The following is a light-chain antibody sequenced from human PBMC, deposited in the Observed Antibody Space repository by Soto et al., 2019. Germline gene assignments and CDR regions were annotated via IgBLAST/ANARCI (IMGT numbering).Light chain of an antibody. Sequence: DIQMTQSPSTLSASLGDRVTITCRASQSISTWLAWYQQKPGKAPKLLIYDASSLESGVPSRFSGSGSGTEFTLTISSLQPDDIATYYCQQYDSSSTFGGGTKWIS. J-gene: IGKJ4*02. V-gene: IGKV1-5*01. CDR2: DAS. CDR1: QSISTW. CDR3: QQYDSSST.